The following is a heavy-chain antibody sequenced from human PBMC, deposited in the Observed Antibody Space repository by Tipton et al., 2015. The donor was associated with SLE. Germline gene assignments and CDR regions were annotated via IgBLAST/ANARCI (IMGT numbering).Heavy chain of an antibody. V-gene: IGHV4-34*01. D-gene: IGHD1-1*01. CDR2: INHSGST. CDR1: GGSFSGYY. Sequence: TLSLTCAVYGGSFSGYYWSWIRQPPGKGLEWIGEINHSGSTNYNPSLKSRVTISVDTSKNQFSLKLSSVTAADTAVYYCASYLETSYFDYWGQGTLVTVSS. CDR3: ASYLETSYFDY. J-gene: IGHJ4*02.